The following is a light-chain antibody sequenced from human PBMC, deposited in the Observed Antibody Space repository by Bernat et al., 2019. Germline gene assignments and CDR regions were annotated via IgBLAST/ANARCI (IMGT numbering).Light chain of an antibody. V-gene: IGLV1-40*01. J-gene: IGLJ3*02. CDR2: GNS. CDR3: TSYDSSLSGWG. CDR1: SSNTGAGYD. Sequence: QSVLTQPPSVSWDPGQRVTISCTGSSSNTGAGYDVDWYQQLPGTAPILLIYGNSSRPSGVPDRFPGSKSSTPASLTITGLQTEDKAGYYCTSYDSSLSGWGFGGGTKLTDL.